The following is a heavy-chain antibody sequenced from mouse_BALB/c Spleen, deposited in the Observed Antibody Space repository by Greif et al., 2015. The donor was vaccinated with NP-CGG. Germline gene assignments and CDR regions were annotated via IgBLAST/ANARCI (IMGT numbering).Heavy chain of an antibody. CDR3: ARVFTTATGFAY. CDR1: GFTFSDYG. V-gene: IGHV5-15*02. Sequence: EVKVVESGGGLVQPGGSRKLSCAASGFTFSDYGMAWVRQAPGKGPEWVAFISNLAYSIYYADTVTGRFTISRENAKNSLYLEMSSLRSEDTAMYYCARVFTTATGFAYWGQGTLVTVSA. D-gene: IGHD1-2*01. J-gene: IGHJ3*01. CDR2: ISNLAYSI.